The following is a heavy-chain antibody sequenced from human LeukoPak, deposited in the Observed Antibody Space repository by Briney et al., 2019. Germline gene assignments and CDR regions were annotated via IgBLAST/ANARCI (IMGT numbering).Heavy chain of an antibody. CDR2: IGATGGTT. D-gene: IGHD5-24*01. V-gene: IGHV3-23*01. CDR3: AKVRSQFFDY. Sequence: GGSLRLSCAASGFTVSSNFMSWVRQAPGKGLEWVSAIGATGGTTYYADSVKGRFTISRDNSKNTLYLQMNSLRAEDTAVYYCAKVRSQFFDYWGQGTLVTVSS. CDR1: GFTVSSNF. J-gene: IGHJ4*02.